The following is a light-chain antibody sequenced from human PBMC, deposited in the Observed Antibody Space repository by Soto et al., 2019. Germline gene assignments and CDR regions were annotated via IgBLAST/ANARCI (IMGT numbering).Light chain of an antibody. CDR1: QSVSSY. CDR3: QQYNTWPPKYT. V-gene: IGKV3-15*01. Sequence: EIVMTQSPATLSVSPGVRATLSCRDSQSVSSYLAWYQQRPGQPPRLLIYGASTRATGIPARFSGSGSGTEFSLTISSLQSEDFAVYYCQQYNTWPPKYTFGQGTKLEIK. CDR2: GAS. J-gene: IGKJ2*01.